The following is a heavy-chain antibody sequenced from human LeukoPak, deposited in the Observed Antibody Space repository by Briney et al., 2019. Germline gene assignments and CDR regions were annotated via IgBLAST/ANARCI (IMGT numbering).Heavy chain of an antibody. CDR2: ISGSGGST. V-gene: IGHV3-23*01. Sequence: GGSLRLSCAASGFTVSSNYMSWVRQAPGKGLEWVSAISGSGGSTYYADSVKGRFTISRDNSKNTLYLQMNSLRAEDTAVYYCAKDHREYGDYVYFQHWGQGTLVTVSS. D-gene: IGHD4-17*01. J-gene: IGHJ1*01. CDR1: GFTVSSNY. CDR3: AKDHREYGDYVYFQH.